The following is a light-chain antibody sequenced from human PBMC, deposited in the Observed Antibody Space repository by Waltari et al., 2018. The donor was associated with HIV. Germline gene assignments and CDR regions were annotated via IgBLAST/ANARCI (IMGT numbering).Light chain of an antibody. CDR3: QQRTNWL. Sequence: EIVLTQSPAPLSLSPGERATLSCRASQSIAAYLAWYQQKPGQAPRLLISDASNRATGVPARFSGSGSGTDFTLTISSLEPEDFAVYYCQQRTNWLFGGGTKVEIK. CDR2: DAS. J-gene: IGKJ4*01. CDR1: QSIAAY. V-gene: IGKV3-11*01.